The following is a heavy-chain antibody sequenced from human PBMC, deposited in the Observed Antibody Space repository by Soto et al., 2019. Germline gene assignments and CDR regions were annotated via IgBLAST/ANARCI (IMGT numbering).Heavy chain of an antibody. CDR3: ARDMYSSDYFVKLFAP. CDR1: GFSFSSYA. D-gene: IGHD6-19*01. CDR2: ISHDGINK. Sequence: ESGGGVVQPGRLLRLSCTASGFSFSSYAMYWFRQPPGKGLEWVAVISHDGINKHYADSVKVRVTVSRDNSNHSLDLQLNSLTGEDTAMYSCARDMYSSDYFVKLFAPWGQGTLVTVPS. V-gene: IGHV3-30-3*01. J-gene: IGHJ5*02.